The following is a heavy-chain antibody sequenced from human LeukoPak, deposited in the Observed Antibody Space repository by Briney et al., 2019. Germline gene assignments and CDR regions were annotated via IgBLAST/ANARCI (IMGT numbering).Heavy chain of an antibody. D-gene: IGHD1-26*01. Sequence: GGSLRFSCAASGFTFTTYAMSWVRQAPGKGLEWVSAIRGSGGSTYYADSVKGRFTISRDNSKNTLYLQMNSQRAEDTAVYYCAKAVGSLSYYAMDVWGKRTSVTVSS. CDR3: AKAVGSLSYYAMDV. CDR2: IRGSGGST. V-gene: IGHV3-23*01. J-gene: IGHJ6*04. CDR1: GFTFTTYA.